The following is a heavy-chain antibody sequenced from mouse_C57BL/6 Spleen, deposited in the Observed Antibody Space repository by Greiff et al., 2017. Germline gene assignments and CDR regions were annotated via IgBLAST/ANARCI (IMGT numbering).Heavy chain of an antibody. CDR1: GYTFTGYW. V-gene: IGHV1-69*01. J-gene: IGHJ4*01. CDR2: IDPSDSYT. CDR3: ARADCSYDAMAY. Sequence: VQLQQPGAELVKPGASVKLSCKASGYTFTGYWMHWVKQRPGQGLEWIGEIDPSDSYTKYNQKFKGKSTLTVDKSSSTAYMQLSSLTSEDSAVYYCARADCSYDAMAYWGQGTSVTVSS. D-gene: IGHD2-12*01.